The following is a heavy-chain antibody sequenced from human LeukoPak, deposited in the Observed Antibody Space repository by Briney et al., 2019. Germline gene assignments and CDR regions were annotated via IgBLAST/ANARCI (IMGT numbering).Heavy chain of an antibody. CDR3: ARDRAYCGGDCYSMGNWFDP. J-gene: IGHJ5*02. CDR2: IIPIFGTA. CDR1: GGTFSSYA. Sequence: GASVKVSCKAPGGTFSSYAISWVRQAPGQGLEWMGGIIPIFGTANYTQKFQGGVTITTDESTSTAYMELSSLRSEDTAVYYCARDRAYCGGDCYSMGNWFDPWGQGTLVTVSS. D-gene: IGHD2-21*02. V-gene: IGHV1-69*05.